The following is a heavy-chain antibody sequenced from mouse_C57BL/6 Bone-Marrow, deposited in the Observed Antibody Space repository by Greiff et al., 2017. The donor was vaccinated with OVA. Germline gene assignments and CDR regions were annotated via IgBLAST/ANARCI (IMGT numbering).Heavy chain of an antibody. CDR3: ARPYEYDGGWFAY. J-gene: IGHJ3*01. CDR2: ISSGSSTI. Sequence: EVKLVESGGGLVQPGGSLKLSCAASGFTFTDYGMHWVRQAPEKGLEWVAYISSGSSTIYYADTVKGRFTISSDNAKNTLFLQMTSLRSEDTAMYYCARPYEYDGGWFAYWGQGTLVTVSA. CDR1: GFTFTDYG. D-gene: IGHD2-4*01. V-gene: IGHV5-17*01.